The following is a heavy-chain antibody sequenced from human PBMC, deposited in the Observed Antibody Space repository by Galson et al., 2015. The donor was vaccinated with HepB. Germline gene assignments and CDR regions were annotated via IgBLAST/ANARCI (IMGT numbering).Heavy chain of an antibody. CDR2: ISNNGGST. CDR1: GFTFSSYA. Sequence: SLRLSCAASGFTFSSYAIHWVRQAPGKGLEYVSAISNNGGSTYYADSVKGRFTISRDNYKNTLYLQMNSLRAEDTAVYYCARGPRYYYDSSGPGYFDYWGQGTLVTVSS. V-gene: IGHV3-64*04. J-gene: IGHJ4*02. D-gene: IGHD3-22*01. CDR3: ARGPRYYYDSSGPGYFDY.